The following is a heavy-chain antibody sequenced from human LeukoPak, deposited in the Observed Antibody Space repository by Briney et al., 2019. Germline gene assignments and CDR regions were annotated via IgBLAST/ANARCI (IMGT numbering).Heavy chain of an antibody. J-gene: IGHJ4*02. CDR1: GGTFGSYA. D-gene: IGHD3-10*01. Sequence: SVKVSRKASGGTFGSYAISWVRQAPGQGLEWMGGIIPIFGTANYAQKFQGRVTITADKSTSTAYMELSSLRSEDTAVYYCARDPADDYYGSGSTGDYWGQGTLVTVSS. CDR3: ARDPADDYYGSGSTGDY. CDR2: IIPIFGTA. V-gene: IGHV1-69*06.